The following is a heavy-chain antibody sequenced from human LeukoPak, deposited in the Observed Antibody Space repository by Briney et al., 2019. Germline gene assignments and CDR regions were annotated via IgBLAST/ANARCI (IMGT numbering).Heavy chain of an antibody. J-gene: IGHJ5*02. V-gene: IGHV4-59*01. Sequence: PSETLSLTCTVSGGSISSYYWSWIRQPPGKGLEWIGYIYYSGSTNYNPSLKSRVTISVDTSKNQFSLKLSSVTAADTAVYYCARRWLQRGWFDPWGQGTLVTVSS. CDR1: GGSISSYY. D-gene: IGHD5-24*01. CDR3: ARRWLQRGWFDP. CDR2: IYYSGST.